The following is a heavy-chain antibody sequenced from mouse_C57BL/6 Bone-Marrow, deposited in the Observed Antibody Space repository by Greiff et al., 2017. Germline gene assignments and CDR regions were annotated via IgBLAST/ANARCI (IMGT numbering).Heavy chain of an antibody. D-gene: IGHD1-1*01. J-gene: IGHJ2*01. CDR2: IDPENGDT. CDR3: TTYYDGSSSADY. Sequence: EVQLQQSVAELVRPGASVKLSCTASGFNIKDDYMHWVKQRPEQSLEWIGWIDPENGDTEYASKFQGKATITADTSSNTAYLQLSSLTSDDTAVYYCTTYYDGSSSADYWGQGTTLTVSS. CDR1: GFNIKDDY. V-gene: IGHV14-4*01.